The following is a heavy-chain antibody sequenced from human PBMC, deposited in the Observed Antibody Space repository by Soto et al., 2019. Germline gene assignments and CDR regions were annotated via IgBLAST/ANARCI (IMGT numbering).Heavy chain of an antibody. CDR3: ARVRGGGPLDD. CDR1: GGSISSGGYY. V-gene: IGHV4-31*03. CDR2: IYYSGST. D-gene: IGHD1-26*01. J-gene: IGHJ4*02. Sequence: SETLSLTCTVSGGSISSGGYYWSWIRQHPGKGLEWIGYIYYSGSTYYNPSLKSRVTISVDTSKNQFSLKLTSVTAADTAGYDCARVRGGGPLDDWGQGALVTVSS.